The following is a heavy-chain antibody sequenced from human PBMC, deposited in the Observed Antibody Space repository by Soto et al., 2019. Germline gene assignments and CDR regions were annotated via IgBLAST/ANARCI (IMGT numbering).Heavy chain of an antibody. CDR2: ISYDGSNK. V-gene: IGHV3-30*18. Sequence: QVQLVESGGGVVQPGRSLRLSCAASGFTFSSYGMHWVRQAPGKGLEWVAVISYDGSNKYYADSVKGRFTISRDNSKNTLYLQMNSLRAEDTAVYYCAKAPRGIAAAELDYWGQGTLVTVSS. D-gene: IGHD6-13*01. J-gene: IGHJ4*02. CDR3: AKAPRGIAAAELDY. CDR1: GFTFSSYG.